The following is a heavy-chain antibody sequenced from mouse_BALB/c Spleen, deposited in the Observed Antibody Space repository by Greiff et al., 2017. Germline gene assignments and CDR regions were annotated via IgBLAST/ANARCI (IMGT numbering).Heavy chain of an antibody. CDR3: AREKTIYYDYDGAWFAY. D-gene: IGHD2-4*01. J-gene: IGHJ3*01. CDR1: GFTFSSYA. Sequence: EVKVVESGGGLVKPGGSLKLSCAASGFTFSSYAMSWVRQTPEKRLEWVASISSGGSTYYPDSVKGRFTISRDNARNILYLQMSSLRSEDTAMYYCAREKTIYYDYDGAWFAYWGQGTLVTVSA. CDR2: ISSGGST. V-gene: IGHV5-6-5*01.